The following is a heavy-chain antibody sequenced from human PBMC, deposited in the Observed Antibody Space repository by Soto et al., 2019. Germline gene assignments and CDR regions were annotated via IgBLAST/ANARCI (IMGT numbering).Heavy chain of an antibody. J-gene: IGHJ5*02. D-gene: IGHD3-22*01. CDR1: GFNFSLFG. CDR2: KSFDGSKT. Sequence: PGGSLRLSCAASGFNFSLFGIHWVRQVPGKGLEWVAVKSFDGSKTHYADSVNGRFLISRDNFKEILYLQMDSLRPEDTAVYFCAKDYFYDSGGYYGPFDPWGQGT. V-gene: IGHV3-30*18. CDR3: AKDYFYDSGGYYGPFDP.